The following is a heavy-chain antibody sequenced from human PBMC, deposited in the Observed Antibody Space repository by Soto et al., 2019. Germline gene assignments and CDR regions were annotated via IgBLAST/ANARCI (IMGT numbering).Heavy chain of an antibody. J-gene: IGHJ5*02. Sequence: PGGSLRLSCAASGFTFSSYAMHWVRQAPGKGLEWVAVISNDGTNEYYADSVKGRFTISRDNSKSTLYLQMNSLRPEDRAVYYCARKPHVYDFSNYYWFDPWGQGTLVTVSS. CDR3: ARKPHVYDFSNYYWFDP. V-gene: IGHV3-30-3*01. CDR1: GFTFSSYA. CDR2: ISNDGTNE. D-gene: IGHD4-4*01.